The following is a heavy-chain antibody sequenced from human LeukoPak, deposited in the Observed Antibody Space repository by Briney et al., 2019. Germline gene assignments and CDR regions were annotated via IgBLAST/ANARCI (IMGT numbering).Heavy chain of an antibody. D-gene: IGHD2/OR15-2a*01. CDR3: ARDNMGFDY. CDR2: ISSNGGST. V-gene: IGHV3-64*01. Sequence: GGSLRLSCAASGFTFSSYAMHWVRQAPGKGLEYVSAISSNGGSTYYANSVKGRFAISRDNSKNTLYLQMGSLRAEDMAVYYCARDNMGFDYWGQGTLVTVSS. CDR1: GFTFSSYA. J-gene: IGHJ4*02.